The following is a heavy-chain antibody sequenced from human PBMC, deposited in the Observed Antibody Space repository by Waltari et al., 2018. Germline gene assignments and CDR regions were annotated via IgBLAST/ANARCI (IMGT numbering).Heavy chain of an antibody. CDR1: GDSIRSSTYY. D-gene: IGHD5-12*01. V-gene: IGHV4-39*01. CDR2: FFFSGNT. J-gene: IGHJ5*02. CDR3: ATHSGYNSGYPRWFDP. Sequence: QLQLQESGPGLVKPSETLSLSCTVSGDSIRSSTYYWGWIRQPQGKGLEWIGSFFFSGNTYPNPSLKGRVTISVDTSKNQFSLQLRSVTAADTAVYYCATHSGYNSGYPRWFDPWGQGTLVTVSS.